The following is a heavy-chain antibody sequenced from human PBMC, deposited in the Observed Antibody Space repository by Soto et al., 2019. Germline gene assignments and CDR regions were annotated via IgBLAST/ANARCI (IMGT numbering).Heavy chain of an antibody. Sequence: EVQLVESGGGLVQPGRSLRLSCAASGFTFDDYAMQWVRQVPGKGLEWVSGITWNSDSIDYADSVKGRFTISRDNAKNSLSLQMNSLRPEDTALYYCLAVSGIRYLWLFDIWGPGTMVTVSS. J-gene: IGHJ3*02. D-gene: IGHD6-19*01. CDR3: LAVSGIRYLWLFDI. CDR2: ITWNSDSI. V-gene: IGHV3-9*01. CDR1: GFTFDDYA.